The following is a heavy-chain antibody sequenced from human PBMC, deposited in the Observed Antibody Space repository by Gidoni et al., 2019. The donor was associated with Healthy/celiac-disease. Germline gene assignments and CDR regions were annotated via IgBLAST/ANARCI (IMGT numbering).Heavy chain of an antibody. CDR2: ISSSSSYI. CDR3: AREADDYVWGSYRLDY. CDR1: GFTFSSYS. D-gene: IGHD3-16*02. V-gene: IGHV3-21*01. J-gene: IGHJ4*02. Sequence: EVQLVESGGGLVKPGGSLRLSCAASGFTFSSYSMNWVRQAPGKGLEWVSSISSSSSYIYYADSVKGRFTISRDNAKNSLYLQMNSLRAEDTAVYYCAREADDYVWGSYRLDYWGQGTLVTVSS.